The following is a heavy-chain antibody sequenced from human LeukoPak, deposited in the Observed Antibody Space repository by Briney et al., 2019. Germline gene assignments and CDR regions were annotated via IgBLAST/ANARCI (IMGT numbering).Heavy chain of an antibody. CDR2: ISNSSGST. CDR3: ASGGAPAGY. Sequence: GGSLRLSCAASGLTVSSYSMNWVRQAPGKGLEWVSSISNSSGSTYYADSVKGRFTISRDNSKNTLYLQMNSLRAEDTAVYYCASGGAPAGYWGQGTLVIVSS. CDR1: GLTVSSYS. J-gene: IGHJ4*02. D-gene: IGHD6-25*01. V-gene: IGHV3-23*01.